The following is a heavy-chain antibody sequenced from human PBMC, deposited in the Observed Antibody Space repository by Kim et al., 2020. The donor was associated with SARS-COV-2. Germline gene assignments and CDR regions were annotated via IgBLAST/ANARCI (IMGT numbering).Heavy chain of an antibody. D-gene: IGHD3-22*01. V-gene: IGHV1-18*01. CDR2: ISAYNGNT. CDR1: GYTFTSYG. J-gene: IGHJ3*02. Sequence: ASVKVSCKASGYTFTSYGISWVRQAPGQGLEWMGWISAYNGNTNYAQKLQGRVTMTTDTSTSTAYMELRSLRSDDTAVYYCARDRREYYYDSSGYYYDAFDIWGQGTMVTVSS. CDR3: ARDRREYYYDSSGYYYDAFDI.